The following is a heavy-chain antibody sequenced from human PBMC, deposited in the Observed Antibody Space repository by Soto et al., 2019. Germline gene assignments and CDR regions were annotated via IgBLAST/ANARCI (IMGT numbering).Heavy chain of an antibody. D-gene: IGHD3-9*01. V-gene: IGHV1-69*06. CDR1: GGTFSSNA. CDR2: IIPIYASP. CDR3: AVTVTGSRSPLDH. J-gene: IGHJ5*02. Sequence: QVQLVQSGAEVKKPGSSVKVSCKASGGTFSSNAISWVRQAPGQGLEWMGGIIPIYASPNYAQNFQGRVTVTADKAKSTAYLELSRLKFADSAIYYCAVTVTGSRSPLDHWGRGTLVIVSS.